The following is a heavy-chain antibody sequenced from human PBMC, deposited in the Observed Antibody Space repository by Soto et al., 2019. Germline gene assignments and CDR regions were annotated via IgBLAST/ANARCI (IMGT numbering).Heavy chain of an antibody. J-gene: IGHJ6*02. Sequence: SETLSLTSTVSGGSISGYYWSWFRQPPGKGLEWIASVYYTGSTNYNPSLKSRVTISLDTSKTQFSLKLSSVTAADSAVYFCASTGGATLEYYYYYYGMDVWGQGTTVT. D-gene: IGHD1-26*01. CDR2: VYYTGST. CDR3: ASTGGATLEYYYYYYGMDV. CDR1: GGSISGYY. V-gene: IGHV4-59*08.